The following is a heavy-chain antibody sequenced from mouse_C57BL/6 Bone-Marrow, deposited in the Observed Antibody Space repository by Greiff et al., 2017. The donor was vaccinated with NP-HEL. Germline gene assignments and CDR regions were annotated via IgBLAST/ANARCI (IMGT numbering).Heavy chain of an antibody. CDR2: IDPSDSYT. J-gene: IGHJ2*01. CDR3: ARKGYGSSYGNYFDY. V-gene: IGHV1-69*01. CDR1: GYTFTSYW. Sequence: QVQLKQPGAELVMPGASVKLSCKASGYTFTSYWMHWVKQRPGQGLEWIGEIDPSDSYTNYNQKFKGKSTLTVDKSSSTAYMQLSSLTSEDSAVYYCARKGYGSSYGNYFDYWGQGTTLTVSS. D-gene: IGHD1-1*01.